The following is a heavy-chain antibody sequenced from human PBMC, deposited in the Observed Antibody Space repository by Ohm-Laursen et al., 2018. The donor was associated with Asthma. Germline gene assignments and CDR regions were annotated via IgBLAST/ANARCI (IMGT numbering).Heavy chain of an antibody. CDR3: ASSTYGDYY. CDR1: GFTFSSYA. CDR2: ISYDGSNK. V-gene: IGHV3-30-3*01. J-gene: IGHJ4*02. D-gene: IGHD4-17*01. Sequence: SLRLSCAASGFTFSSYAMHWVRQAPGKGLEWVAVISYDGSNKYYADSVKGRFTISRDNSKNTLYLQMNSLRAEDTAVYYCASSTYGDYYWGQGTLVTVSS.